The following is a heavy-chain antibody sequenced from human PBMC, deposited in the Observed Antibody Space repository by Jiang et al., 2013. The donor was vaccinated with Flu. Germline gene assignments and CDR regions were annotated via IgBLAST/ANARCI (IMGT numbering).Heavy chain of an antibody. D-gene: IGHD3-10*01. CDR2: VSKAHGGTA. V-gene: IGHV3-49*04. CDR3: ARDQSSRSLXFGSPLEY. Sequence: VQLLESGGGWVQPGGSLRLSCAASGFTFSSYEMNWVRRAPGKEPEWVAYVSKAHGGTAEYAASVKGRFTISRDDSRGIAYLQMDSPETEDAALYFCARDQSSRSLXFGSPLEYWGQGTLVTV. J-gene: IGHJ4*02. CDR1: GFTFSSYE.